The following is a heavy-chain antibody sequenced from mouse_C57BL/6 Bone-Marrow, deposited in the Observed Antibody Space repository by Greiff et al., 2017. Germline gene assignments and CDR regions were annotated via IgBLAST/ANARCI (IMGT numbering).Heavy chain of an antibody. CDR1: GYAFTNYL. V-gene: IGHV1-54*01. Sequence: QVQLQQSGAELVRPGTSVKVSCKASGYAFTNYLIEWVKQRPGQGLEWIGVINPGSGGTNYNEKFKGKATLTADKSSSTAYMQLSSLTSEDSAVYFCAREESYYSNYAWFAYWGQGTLVTVSA. D-gene: IGHD2-5*01. CDR2: INPGSGGT. CDR3: AREESYYSNYAWFAY. J-gene: IGHJ3*01.